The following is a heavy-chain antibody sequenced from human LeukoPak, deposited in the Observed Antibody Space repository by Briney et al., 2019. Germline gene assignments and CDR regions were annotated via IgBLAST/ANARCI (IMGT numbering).Heavy chain of an antibody. V-gene: IGHV3-23*01. CDR3: ARVTYYYDSSGYYDDY. Sequence: GGSLRLSCAASGFTFSNYAMSWVRQAPGKGLEWVSGISDTGVSTYYADSVKGRFTISRDNSKNTLYLQMNSLRAEDTAVYYCARVTYYYDSSGYYDDYWGQGTLVTVSS. J-gene: IGHJ4*02. D-gene: IGHD3-22*01. CDR2: ISDTGVST. CDR1: GFTFSNYA.